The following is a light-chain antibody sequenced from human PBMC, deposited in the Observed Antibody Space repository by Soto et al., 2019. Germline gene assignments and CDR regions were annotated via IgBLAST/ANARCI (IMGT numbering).Light chain of an antibody. V-gene: IGLV2-14*01. CDR3: SSFTGTSYV. J-gene: IGLJ1*01. CDR1: SSEVGGNNY. Sequence: PASGYGVHVHGISITCTRASSEVGGNNYVSWYQQYPGKAPKLMVCDASNRPSGVSNRFSGSKSGNTASLTISVLHAEDEAEYYCSSFTGTSYVFVPGTKVTV. CDR2: DAS.